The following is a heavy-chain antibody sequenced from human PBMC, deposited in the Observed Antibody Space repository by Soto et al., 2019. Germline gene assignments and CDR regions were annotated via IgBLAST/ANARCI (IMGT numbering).Heavy chain of an antibody. CDR3: AKDGRDTATYAFDI. Sequence: QVQLVQSGAEVKKPGSSVKVSCKASGGTFSSYTISWVRQAPGQGLEWMGRIIPILGIANYAQKFQGRVTITADKSTSTAYMELSSLRAEDTAVYYCAKDGRDTATYAFDIWGQGTMVTVSS. CDR2: IIPILGIA. J-gene: IGHJ3*02. V-gene: IGHV1-69*08. CDR1: GGTFSSYT. D-gene: IGHD5-18*01.